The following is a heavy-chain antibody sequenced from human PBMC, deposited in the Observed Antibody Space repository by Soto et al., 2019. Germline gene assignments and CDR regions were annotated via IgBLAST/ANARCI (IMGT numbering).Heavy chain of an antibody. J-gene: IGHJ4*02. D-gene: IGHD3-22*01. CDR1: GFTFSSYA. Sequence: GGSLRLSCAASGFTFSSYAMHWVRQAPGKGLEWVAVISYDGSNKYYADSVKGRFTISRDNSKNTLYLQMNSLRAEDTAVYYCAREEGIPYYYDSSAPGLCDYWGQGTLVTVSS. CDR3: AREEGIPYYYDSSAPGLCDY. CDR2: ISYDGSNK. V-gene: IGHV3-30-3*01.